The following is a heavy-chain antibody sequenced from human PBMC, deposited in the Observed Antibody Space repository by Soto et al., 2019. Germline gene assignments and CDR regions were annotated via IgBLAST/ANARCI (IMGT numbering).Heavy chain of an antibody. J-gene: IGHJ6*02. Sequence: TLSLTCTVSGGSISSYYWSWIRQPPGKGLEWIGYIYYSGSTNYNPSLKSRVTISVDTSKNQFSLKLSSVTAADTAVYYCAGNSYGYYYYGMDVWGQGTTVTV. D-gene: IGHD5-18*01. V-gene: IGHV4-59*01. CDR3: AGNSYGYYYYGMDV. CDR2: IYYSGST. CDR1: GGSISSYY.